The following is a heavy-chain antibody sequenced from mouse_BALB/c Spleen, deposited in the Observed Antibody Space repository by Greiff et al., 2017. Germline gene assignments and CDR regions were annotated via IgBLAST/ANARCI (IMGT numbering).Heavy chain of an antibody. Sequence: EVKLMESGGGLVKPGGSLKLSCAASGFTFSSYAMSWVRQTPEKRLEWVASISSGGSTYYPDSVKGRFTISRDNARNILYLQMSSLRSEDTAMYYCARVADYAMDYWGQGTSVTVSS. CDR1: GFTFSSYA. V-gene: IGHV5-6-5*01. CDR3: ARVADYAMDY. CDR2: ISSGGST. J-gene: IGHJ4*01.